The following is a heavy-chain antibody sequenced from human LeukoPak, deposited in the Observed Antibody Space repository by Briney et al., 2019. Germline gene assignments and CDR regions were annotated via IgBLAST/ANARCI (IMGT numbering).Heavy chain of an antibody. CDR1: GGSISSFY. V-gene: IGHV4-4*07. J-gene: IGHJ4*02. D-gene: IGHD6-6*01. CDR3: ARASYSSSYLFDF. CDR2: IYTSGST. Sequence: SESLSLTCTVSGGSISSFYWSWIRQPAGQGLEWIGRIYTSGSTNYNPSLKSRVTMSVDTSKNQISLKVNSVTAADTAVYYCARASYSSSYLFDFWGQGTLVTVSS.